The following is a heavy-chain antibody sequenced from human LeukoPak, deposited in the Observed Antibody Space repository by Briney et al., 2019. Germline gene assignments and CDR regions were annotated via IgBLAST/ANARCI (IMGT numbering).Heavy chain of an antibody. CDR1: GFTFSNYW. J-gene: IGHJ4*02. V-gene: IGHV3-74*03. Sequence: GGSLRLSCAASGFTFSNYWIHWVRQAPGKGLVWVSRIDNAGSITTYADSVKGRFTISRDNAKNSLYLQMNSLRAEDTAVYYCARGIKDLFDYWGQGTLVTVSS. D-gene: IGHD1-14*01. CDR3: ARGIKDLFDY. CDR2: IDNAGSIT.